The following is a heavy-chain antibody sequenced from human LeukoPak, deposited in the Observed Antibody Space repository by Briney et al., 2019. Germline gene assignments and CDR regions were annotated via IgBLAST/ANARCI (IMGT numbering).Heavy chain of an antibody. Sequence: GGSLRLSCAASGFSFRTCAMTWIRQAPGKGLEWVSSISGSGATTYNADPLKGRFTISRDNSENTLYLQMNSLRAEDTAVYYCVKESTSSGYYYAPDYWGQGTLVTVS. CDR1: GFSFRTCA. CDR3: VKESTSSGYYYAPDY. J-gene: IGHJ4*02. V-gene: IGHV3-23*01. CDR2: ISGSGATT. D-gene: IGHD3-22*01.